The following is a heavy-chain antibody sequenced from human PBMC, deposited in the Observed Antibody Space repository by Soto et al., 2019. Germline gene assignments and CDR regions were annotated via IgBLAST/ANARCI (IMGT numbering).Heavy chain of an antibody. V-gene: IGHV4-39*01. CDR1: GGSISSSSYY. CDR3: ARLTEGPYNWFDP. J-gene: IGHJ5*02. CDR2: IYYSGST. Sequence: QLQLQESGPGLVKPSETLSLTCTVSGGSISSSSYYWGWIRQPPGKGLEWIGSIYYSGSTYYNPSLTSRVTISVDTSKNQFSLKLSSVTAADTAVYYCARLTEGPYNWFDPWGQGTLVTVSS.